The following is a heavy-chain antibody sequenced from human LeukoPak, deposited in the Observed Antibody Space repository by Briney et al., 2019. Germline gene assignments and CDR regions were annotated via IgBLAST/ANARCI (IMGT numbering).Heavy chain of an antibody. Sequence: WASVKVSCKASGYTFTGYYMRWVRQAPGQGLEWMGWINPNSGGTNYAQKFQGRVTMTRDTSISTAYMELSRLRSDDTAVYYCVRDPVVVVPAAMRFDPWGQGTLVTVSS. V-gene: IGHV1-2*02. CDR2: INPNSGGT. D-gene: IGHD2-2*01. CDR3: VRDPVVVVPAAMRFDP. J-gene: IGHJ5*02. CDR1: GYTFTGYY.